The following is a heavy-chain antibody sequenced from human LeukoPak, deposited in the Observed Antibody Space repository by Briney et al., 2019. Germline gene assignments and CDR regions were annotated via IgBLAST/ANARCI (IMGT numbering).Heavy chain of an antibody. CDR3: ARGNRPRGLGYYYGMDV. Sequence: GASVKVSCKASGYTFTRYDINRVRQATGQGLEWMGWMNPNSGNTGYAQKFQGRVTMTRNTSISTAYMELSSLRSEDTAVYYCARGNRPRGLGYYYGMDVWGQGTTVTVSS. D-gene: IGHD1-14*01. J-gene: IGHJ6*02. CDR1: GYTFTRYD. V-gene: IGHV1-8*01. CDR2: MNPNSGNT.